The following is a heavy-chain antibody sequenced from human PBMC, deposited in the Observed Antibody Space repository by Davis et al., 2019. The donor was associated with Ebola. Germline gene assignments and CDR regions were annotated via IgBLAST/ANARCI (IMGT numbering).Heavy chain of an antibody. V-gene: IGHV3-23*01. J-gene: IGHJ4*02. D-gene: IGHD5-24*01. CDR1: GFTFSSYA. CDR2: ISGSGGST. Sequence: GESLKISCAASGFTFSSYAMSWVRQAPGKGLEWVSAISGSGGSTYYADSVKGRFTISRDNSKNTLYLQMNSLRAEDTAVYYCAKDTSRRDGYGPLFDYWGQGTLVTVSS. CDR3: AKDTSRRDGYGPLFDY.